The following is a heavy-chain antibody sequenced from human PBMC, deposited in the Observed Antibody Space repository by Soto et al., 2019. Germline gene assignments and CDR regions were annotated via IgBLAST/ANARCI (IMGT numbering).Heavy chain of an antibody. CDR2: ISYDGANQ. D-gene: IGHD2-2*01. V-gene: IGHV3-30*07. J-gene: IGHJ5*02. CDR1: GFTFSTFS. Sequence: PGGSLRLSCVGSGFTFSTFSLHWVRQAPGKGLQWVADISYDGANQYYADFVQGRFTVSRDNFKNVLNLQMNSLTAADTATYYCARDSRTGCSSTDCYMSWGRGILVTVSS. CDR3: ARDSRTGCSSTDCYMS.